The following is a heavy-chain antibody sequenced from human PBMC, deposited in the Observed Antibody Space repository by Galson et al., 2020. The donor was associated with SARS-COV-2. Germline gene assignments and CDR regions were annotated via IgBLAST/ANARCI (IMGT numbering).Heavy chain of an antibody. V-gene: IGHV3-74*01. J-gene: IGHJ6*02. CDR1: GFTFSSYW. CDR3: AREHNPPFVSSSWYVSGNYYYGMDV. D-gene: IGHD6-13*01. Sequence: GGSLRLSCAASGFTFSSYWMHWVRQAPGKGLVWVSRINSDGSSTSYADSVKGRFTISRDNAKNTLYLQMNSLRAEDTAVYYCAREHNPPFVSSSWYVSGNYYYGMDVWGQGTTVTVSS. CDR2: INSDGSST.